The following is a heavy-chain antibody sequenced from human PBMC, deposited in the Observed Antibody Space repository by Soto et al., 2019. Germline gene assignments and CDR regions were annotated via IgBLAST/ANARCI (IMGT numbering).Heavy chain of an antibody. V-gene: IGHV1-69*01. Sequence: QVQLVQSGAEVKKPGSSVKVSCKASGGTFSSYAISWVRQAPGQGLEWMGGIIPIFGTANYAQKFQGRVTITADESTSTAYMELSSLRSEDTAVYYCARGYYGSGSYYGRLWHYYGMDVWGQGTTVTVSS. D-gene: IGHD3-10*01. J-gene: IGHJ6*02. CDR1: GGTFSSYA. CDR2: IIPIFGTA. CDR3: ARGYYGSGSYYGRLWHYYGMDV.